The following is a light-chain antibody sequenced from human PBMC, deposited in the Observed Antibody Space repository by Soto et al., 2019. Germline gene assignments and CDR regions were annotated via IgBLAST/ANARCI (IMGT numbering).Light chain of an antibody. Sequence: ETVLTQSPGTLSLSPGERATVSCRASQSVGGNSLAWYQQRPGQAPRLLIYDTSKRATGIPDRFSGSGSGTDFTLTISRLXXXXXXXYYCQQYQNSPRTFGQGTK. CDR2: DTS. J-gene: IGKJ1*01. V-gene: IGKV3-20*01. CDR1: QSVGGNS. CDR3: QQYQNSPRT.